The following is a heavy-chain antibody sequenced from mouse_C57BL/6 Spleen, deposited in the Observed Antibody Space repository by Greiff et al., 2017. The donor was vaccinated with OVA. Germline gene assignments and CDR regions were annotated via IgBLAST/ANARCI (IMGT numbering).Heavy chain of an antibody. CDR3: VRQTGTCSFFAY. J-gene: IGHJ3*01. Sequence: EVQLVESGGGLVQPKGSLKLSCAASGFSFNTYAMNWVRQAPGKGLEWVARIRSKSNNYATYYADSVKDRFTISRDDSESMLYLQMNNLKTEDTAMYYCVRQTGTCSFFAYWGQGTLVTVSA. V-gene: IGHV10-1*01. CDR1: GFSFNTYA. D-gene: IGHD4-1*01. CDR2: IRSKSNNYAT.